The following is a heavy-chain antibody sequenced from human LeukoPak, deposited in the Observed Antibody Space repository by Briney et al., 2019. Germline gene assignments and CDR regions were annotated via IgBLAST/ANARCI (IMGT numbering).Heavy chain of an antibody. CDR3: ARDGRGYYDISGWLGY. D-gene: IGHD3-22*01. V-gene: IGHV3-30-3*01. CDR2: ISYDGSNK. Sequence: GRSLRLSCAASGFTFSSYAMHWVRQAPGKGLEWVAVISYDGSNKYYADSVKGRFTISRDNSKNTLYLQMNSLRAEDTAVYYCARDGRGYYDISGWLGYWGQGTLVTVSS. J-gene: IGHJ4*02. CDR1: GFTFSSYA.